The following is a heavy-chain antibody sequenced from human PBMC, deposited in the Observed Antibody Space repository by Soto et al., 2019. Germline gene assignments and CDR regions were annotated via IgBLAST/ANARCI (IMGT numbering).Heavy chain of an antibody. CDR1: GGSISSYY. V-gene: IGHV4-59*01. CDR2: IYYSGST. CDR3: ARGAGDSSGYYPYYYGMDV. Sequence: SETLSLTCTVSGGSISSYYWSWIRQPPGKGLEWIGYIYYSGSTNYNPSLRSRVTISVDTSKNQFSLKLSSVTAADTAVYYCARGAGDSSGYYPYYYGMDVWGQGTMVTVSS. D-gene: IGHD3-22*01. J-gene: IGHJ6*02.